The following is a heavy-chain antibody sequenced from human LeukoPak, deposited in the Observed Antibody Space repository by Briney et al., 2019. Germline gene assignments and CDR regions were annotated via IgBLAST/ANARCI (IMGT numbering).Heavy chain of an antibody. CDR2: IYSGDSDT. V-gene: IGHV5-51*01. D-gene: IGHD2-15*01. CDR1: GYSFSNFW. J-gene: IGHJ4*02. CDR3: ARREASANFDF. Sequence: GESLKISCQGSGYSFSNFWIGWVRQMPGKGLEWMGIIYSGDSDTRYSPSFQGQVTISADRSVNTVYLQWDSLKASDTATYYCARREASANFDFWGQGTLVTVSS.